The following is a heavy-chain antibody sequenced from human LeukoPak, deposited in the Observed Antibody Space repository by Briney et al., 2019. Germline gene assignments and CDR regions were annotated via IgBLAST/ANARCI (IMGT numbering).Heavy chain of an antibody. V-gene: IGHV3-23*01. D-gene: IGHD1-26*01. J-gene: IGHJ4*02. CDR3: ANSGLGY. Sequence: GGSLRLSCAASGITFSSYAMSWIRQAPGKGLEWVSSIGDSGGSTFYADSVKGRFTISRDNSKNTLYLQMNSLRAEDTAVYYCANSGLGYWGQGTLVTVSS. CDR2: IGDSGGST. CDR1: GITFSSYA.